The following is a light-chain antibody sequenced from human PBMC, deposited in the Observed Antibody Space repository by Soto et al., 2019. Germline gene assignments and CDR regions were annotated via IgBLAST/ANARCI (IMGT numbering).Light chain of an antibody. CDR1: SSNIGRDT. CDR3: AAWDGSLKGWM. CDR2: SNN. V-gene: IGLV1-44*01. Sequence: QSVLTQPPSASGTPGQRVTISCSGSSSNIGRDTVYWYQLLPGTAPKLLIYSNNQRPSGVPDRFSGSKSGTSASLAISGLQSEDEADYYCAAWDGSLKGWMFGGGTKLTVL. J-gene: IGLJ3*02.